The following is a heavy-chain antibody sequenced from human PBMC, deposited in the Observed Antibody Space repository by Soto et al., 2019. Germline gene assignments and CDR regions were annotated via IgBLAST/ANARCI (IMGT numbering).Heavy chain of an antibody. Sequence: GASVKVSCKASGGTFSSYAISWVRQAPGQGLEWMGGFDPEDGETIYAQKFQGRVTMTEDTSTDTAYMELSSLRSEDTAVYYCATVSYYDSSGYYLPDYGMDVWGQGTTVTVSS. D-gene: IGHD3-22*01. J-gene: IGHJ6*01. CDR3: ATVSYYDSSGYYLPDYGMDV. CDR1: GGTFSSYA. V-gene: IGHV1-24*01. CDR2: FDPEDGET.